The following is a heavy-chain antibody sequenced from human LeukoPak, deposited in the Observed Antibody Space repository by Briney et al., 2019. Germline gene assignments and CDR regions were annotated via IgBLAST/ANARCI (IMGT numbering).Heavy chain of an antibody. V-gene: IGHV3-23*01. Sequence: GGSLRLSCAASGFTFSSYAMSWVRQAPGKGLEWVSTISGSGGSTYYADSVKGRFTISRDNSKNTLYLQMSSLRAEDTAVYYCAKDHVSRIVGAENAFDIWGQGTMVTVSS. J-gene: IGHJ3*02. D-gene: IGHD1-26*01. CDR2: ISGSGGST. CDR1: GFTFSSYA. CDR3: AKDHVSRIVGAENAFDI.